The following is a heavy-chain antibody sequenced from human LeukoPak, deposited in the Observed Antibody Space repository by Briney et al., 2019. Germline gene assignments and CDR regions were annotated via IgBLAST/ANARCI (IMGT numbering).Heavy chain of an antibody. D-gene: IGHD1-26*01. CDR2: ISYDGSNK. Sequence: GGSLRLSCAASGFTFSSYAMHWVRQAPGKGLEWVAVISYDGSNKYYADSVKGRFTISRDNSKNTLYLQMNSLRAEDTAVYYCARDQVGATGLDYWGQGTLVTVSS. V-gene: IGHV3-30-3*01. CDR1: GFTFSSYA. J-gene: IGHJ4*02. CDR3: ARDQVGATGLDY.